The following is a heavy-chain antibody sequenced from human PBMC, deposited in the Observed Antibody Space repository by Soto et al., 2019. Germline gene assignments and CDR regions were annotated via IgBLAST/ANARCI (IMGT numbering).Heavy chain of an antibody. V-gene: IGHV3-74*01. Sequence: PGGSLRLSCAASGFTFSSYWMHWVRQAPGKGLVWVSRINSDGSSTSYADSVKGRFTISRDNAKNTLYLQMNSLRAEDTAAYYCARYSGYDSDAFDIWGQGTMVTVSS. D-gene: IGHD5-12*01. CDR3: ARYSGYDSDAFDI. CDR2: INSDGSST. CDR1: GFTFSSYW. J-gene: IGHJ3*02.